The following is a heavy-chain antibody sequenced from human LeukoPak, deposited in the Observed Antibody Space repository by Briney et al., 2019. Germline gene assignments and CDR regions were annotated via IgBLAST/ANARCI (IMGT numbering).Heavy chain of an antibody. V-gene: IGHV4-59*01. CDR1: GASISGYY. J-gene: IGHJ3*01. CDR3: ARHEVYCFGGVCYPDAFDV. CDR2: VYYTGST. D-gene: IGHD2-21*02. Sequence: SETLSLTCTVSGASISGYYWSWIRQPPGKGLEWIGYVYYTGSTNYNPSLKTRVTMSRDTLNNQFSLKLRSVTAADTAVYYCARHEVYCFGGVCYPDAFDVWGQGTMVAVSS.